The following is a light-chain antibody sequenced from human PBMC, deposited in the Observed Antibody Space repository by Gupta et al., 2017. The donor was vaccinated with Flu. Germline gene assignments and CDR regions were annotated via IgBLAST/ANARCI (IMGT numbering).Light chain of an antibody. CDR2: SSG. Sequence: SVLTQPPSVSGTPGQRVTISCSGGSFNIGSNSVNWYQHLPGTAPKLLMFSSGQRPSGVPNRFSGSKSGTSASLAISGLQSEDEADYYCAAWDDSLNAYVFGTGTKVTV. CDR3: AAWDDSLNAYV. V-gene: IGLV1-44*01. J-gene: IGLJ1*01. CDR1: SFNIGSNS.